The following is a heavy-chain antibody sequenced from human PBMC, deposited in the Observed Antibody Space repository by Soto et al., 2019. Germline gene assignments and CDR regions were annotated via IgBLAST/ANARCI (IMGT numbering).Heavy chain of an antibody. V-gene: IGHV3-21*01. CDR1: GFTFSSYS. CDR2: ISSSSSYI. CDR3: ARDPGGRGGGWFDP. J-gene: IGHJ5*02. Sequence: EVQLVESGGGLVKPGGSLRLSCAASGFTFSSYSMNWVRQAPGKGLEWVSSISSSSSYIYYADSVKGRFTISRDNAKNSRYLQMNSRRAEDTAVYYCARDPGGRGGGWFDPWGQGTLVTVSS. D-gene: IGHD3-10*01.